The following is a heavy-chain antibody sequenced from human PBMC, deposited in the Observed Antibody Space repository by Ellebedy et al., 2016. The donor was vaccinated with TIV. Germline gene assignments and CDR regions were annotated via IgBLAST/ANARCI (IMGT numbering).Heavy chain of an antibody. CDR1: GFTFSDYY. J-gene: IGHJ4*02. D-gene: IGHD5-12*01. CDR3: ARVLGYGGSRFYFDY. CDR2: ISDSSTTI. V-gene: IGHV3-11*01. Sequence: GESLKISCAASGFTFSDYYMNWVRQAPGKGLEWIAYISDSSTTIKYADSVKGRFTVSRDNAKNSLFLKMSSLRADDTAIYYCARVLGYGGSRFYFDYWGQGSLVTVSS.